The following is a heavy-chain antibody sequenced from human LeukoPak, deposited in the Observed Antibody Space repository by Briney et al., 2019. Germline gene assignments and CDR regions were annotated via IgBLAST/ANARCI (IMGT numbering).Heavy chain of an antibody. CDR2: ISSSSSYI. CDR3: ARGMVVGATNAFDI. V-gene: IGHV3-21*01. D-gene: IGHD1-26*01. J-gene: IGHJ3*02. Sequence: GGSLRLSCAASGFTFSSYSMNWVRQAPGKGLEWVSSISSSSSYIYYADSVKGRFTISRDNAKNSLYLQMNSLRAEDTAVYYCARGMVVGATNAFDIWDQGTMVTVSS. CDR1: GFTFSSYS.